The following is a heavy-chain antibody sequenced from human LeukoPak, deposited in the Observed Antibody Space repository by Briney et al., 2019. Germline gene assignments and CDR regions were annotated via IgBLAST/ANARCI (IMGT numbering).Heavy chain of an antibody. CDR1: GYSFTSYW. CDR3: ARHIPSSGSYLDAFDI. CDR2: IYPGDSDT. J-gene: IGHJ3*02. Sequence: GESLKISCKGSGYSFTSYWIGWVRQMPGKGLEWMGIIYPGDSDTRYSPSFQGQVTISADKSISTAYLQWSSLKASDTAMYYCARHIPSSGSYLDAFDIWGQGTMVTVSS. V-gene: IGHV5-51*01. D-gene: IGHD1-26*01.